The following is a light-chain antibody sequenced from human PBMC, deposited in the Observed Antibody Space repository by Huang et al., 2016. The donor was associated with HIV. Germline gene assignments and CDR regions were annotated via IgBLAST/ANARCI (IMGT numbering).Light chain of an antibody. CDR1: QSVSNN. Sequence: EIVMTQSPVTLSVSPGERATLSCRASQSVSNNLAWYQQKPGQAPRLLIYGASTRATAIPARFSGSGSGTEFTLTISSLQSEDFAVYYCQQYHDWPPEALTCGGGTKVE. V-gene: IGKV3-15*01. J-gene: IGKJ4*01. CDR3: QQYHDWPPEALT. CDR2: GAS.